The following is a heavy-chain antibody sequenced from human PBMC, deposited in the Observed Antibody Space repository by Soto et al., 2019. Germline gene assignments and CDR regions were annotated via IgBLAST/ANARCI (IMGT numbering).Heavy chain of an antibody. CDR3: ARGPAYCGGDCYPRYFDY. J-gene: IGHJ4*02. Sequence: GGSLRLSCAASGFTVSSNYMSWVRQAPGKGLEWVSVIYSGGSTYYADSVKGRFTISRHNSKNTLYLQMNSLRAEDTAVYYCARGPAYCGGDCYPRYFDYWGQGTLVTVSS. CDR1: GFTVSSNY. D-gene: IGHD2-21*01. CDR2: IYSGGST. V-gene: IGHV3-53*04.